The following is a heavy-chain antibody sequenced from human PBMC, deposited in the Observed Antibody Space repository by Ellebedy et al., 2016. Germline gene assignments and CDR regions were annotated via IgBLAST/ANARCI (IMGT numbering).Heavy chain of an antibody. D-gene: IGHD6-19*01. Sequence: GESLKISXAASGFTFSSYGMHWVRQAPGKGLEWVAVISYDGSNKYYADSVKGRFTISRDNSKNTLYLQMNSLRAEDTAVYYCAKLLSVAGTRGYFDYWGQGTLVTVSS. J-gene: IGHJ4*02. V-gene: IGHV3-30*18. CDR3: AKLLSVAGTRGYFDY. CDR2: ISYDGSNK. CDR1: GFTFSSYG.